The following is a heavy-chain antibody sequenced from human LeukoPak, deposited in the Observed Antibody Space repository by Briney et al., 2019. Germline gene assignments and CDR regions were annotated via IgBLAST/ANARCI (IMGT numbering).Heavy chain of an antibody. V-gene: IGHV3-7*01. D-gene: IGHD2/OR15-2a*01. CDR1: GFTFSSYW. CDR3: ASFRNTDI. Sequence: GGSLRLTCAASGFTFSSYWMSWVRQAPGKGLEWVANIKQDGSEKYYVDSVKGRFTISRGNAKNSLYLQMNSLRVEDTALYYCASFRNTDIWGQGTTVTVSP. J-gene: IGHJ3*02. CDR2: IKQDGSEK.